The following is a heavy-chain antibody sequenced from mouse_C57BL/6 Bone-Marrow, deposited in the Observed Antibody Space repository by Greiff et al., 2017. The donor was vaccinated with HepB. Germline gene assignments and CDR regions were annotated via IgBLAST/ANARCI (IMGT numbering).Heavy chain of an antibody. CDR3: TSGGAWGRFDY. J-gene: IGHJ2*01. CDR2: IDPENGDT. V-gene: IGHV14-4*01. CDR1: GFNIKDDY. Sequence: VQLKQSGAELVRPGASVKLSCTASGFNIKDDYMHWVKQRPEQGLEWIGWIDPENGDTEYASKFQGKATITADTSSNTAYLQLSSLTSEDTAVYYCTSGGAWGRFDYWGQGTTLTVSS.